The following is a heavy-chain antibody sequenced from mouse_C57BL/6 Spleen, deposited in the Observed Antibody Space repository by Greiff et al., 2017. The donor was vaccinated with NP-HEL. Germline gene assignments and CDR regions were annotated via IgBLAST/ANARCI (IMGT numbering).Heavy chain of an antibody. V-gene: IGHV1-81*01. J-gene: IGHJ1*03. CDR2: IYPRSGNT. D-gene: IGHD2-2*01. CDR3: ARLGAVTTYWYFDV. CDR1: GYTFTSYG. Sequence: VQLQQSGAELARPGASVKLSCKASGYTFTSYGISWVKQRTGQGLEWIGEIYPRSGNTYYNEKFKGKATLTADKSSSTAYMELRSLTSEDSAVYFCARLGAVTTYWYFDVWGTGTTVTVSS.